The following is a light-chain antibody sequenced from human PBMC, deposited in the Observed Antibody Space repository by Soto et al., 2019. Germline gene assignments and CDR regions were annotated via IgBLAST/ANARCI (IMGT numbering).Light chain of an antibody. CDR3: QQYASSRT. V-gene: IGKV3-20*01. Sequence: EIVLTQSPDTLSLSPGQRATLSCRASQSVRSDYFAWYQQKPGQAPRVIIFGVSTRATGVPDRFSGSGSGTDFTLTISRLEPEDFALYYCQQYASSRTFGQGTKVDIK. CDR2: GVS. CDR1: QSVRSDY. J-gene: IGKJ1*01.